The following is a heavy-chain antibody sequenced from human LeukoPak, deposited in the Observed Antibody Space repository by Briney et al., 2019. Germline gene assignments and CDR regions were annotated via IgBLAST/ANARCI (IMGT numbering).Heavy chain of an antibody. Sequence: GGSLRLSCAASGFTFSSYWMSWVRQAPGKGLEWVANIKEDGSEKYYVDSVKGRFTISRDNAKNSLYLQMNSLGAEDTAVYYCARARGAYQLPLWGYYYYYMDVWGKGTTVTVSS. CDR2: IKEDGSEK. CDR1: GFTFSSYW. V-gene: IGHV3-7*01. J-gene: IGHJ6*03. D-gene: IGHD2-2*01. CDR3: ARARGAYQLPLWGYYYYYMDV.